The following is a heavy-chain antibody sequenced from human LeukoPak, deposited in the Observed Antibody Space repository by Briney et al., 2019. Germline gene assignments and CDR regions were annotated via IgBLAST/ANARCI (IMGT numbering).Heavy chain of an antibody. D-gene: IGHD3-3*01. V-gene: IGHV3-49*04. Sequence: GGALRLSSTASGFTFGGYAMSWVRQARGKGLEWVGLIRSKAYGGTTEYAASVKGRFTISRDDSKSIAYLQMNSLKTEDTAVYYCTREYFYDFWSGDAFDIWGQGTMVTVSS. J-gene: IGHJ3*02. CDR2: IRSKAYGGTT. CDR3: TREYFYDFWSGDAFDI. CDR1: GFTFGGYA.